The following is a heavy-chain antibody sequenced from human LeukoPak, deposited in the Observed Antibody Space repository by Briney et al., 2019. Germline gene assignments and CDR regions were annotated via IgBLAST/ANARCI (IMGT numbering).Heavy chain of an antibody. V-gene: IGHV1-24*01. D-gene: IGHD2-8*01. Sequence: GASVKVSCKVSGYTLTELSMHWVRQAPGKGLEWMGGFDPEDGETIYAQKFQGRVTMTRDMSTSTVYMELSSLRSEDTAVYYCARASVLMVYAMGRGALDVWGKGTTVTVSS. CDR1: GYTLTELS. CDR3: ARASVLMVYAMGRGALDV. J-gene: IGHJ6*04. CDR2: FDPEDGET.